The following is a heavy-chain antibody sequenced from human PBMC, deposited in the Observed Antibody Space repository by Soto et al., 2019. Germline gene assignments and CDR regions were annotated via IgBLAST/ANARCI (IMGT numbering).Heavy chain of an antibody. Sequence: PGGSLRLSCAASGFTFSSYGMHWVRQAPGKGLEWVAVIWYDGSNKYYADSVKGRFTISRDNSKNTLYLQMNSLRAEDTAVYYCARDINQYYYDSSGYPTFDYWGQGTLVTVSS. V-gene: IGHV3-33*01. J-gene: IGHJ4*02. CDR2: IWYDGSNK. D-gene: IGHD3-22*01. CDR1: GFTFSSYG. CDR3: ARDINQYYYDSSGYPTFDY.